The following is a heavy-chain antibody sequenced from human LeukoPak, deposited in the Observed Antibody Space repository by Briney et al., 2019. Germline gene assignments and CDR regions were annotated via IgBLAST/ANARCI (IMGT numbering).Heavy chain of an antibody. CDR1: GGSISSYY. J-gene: IGHJ6*02. CDR2: IYYSGST. CDR3: ARVRSDYGDYYYYGMDV. Sequence: TSETLSLTCTVSGGSISSYYWSWIRQPPGKGLEWIGYIYYSGSTNYNPSLKSRVTISVDTSKNQFSLRLSSVTAADTAVYYCARVRSDYGDYYYYGMDVWGQGTTVTVSS. V-gene: IGHV4-59*01. D-gene: IGHD4-17*01.